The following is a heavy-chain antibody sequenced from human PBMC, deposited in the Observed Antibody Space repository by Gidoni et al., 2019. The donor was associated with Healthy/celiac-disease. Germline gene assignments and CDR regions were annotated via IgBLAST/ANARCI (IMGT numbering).Heavy chain of an antibody. CDR1: GGTFSSYA. D-gene: IGHD5-12*01. Sequence: QVQLVQSGAEVQKPGSSVKVSCTASGGTFSSYAISWVRQAPGQGLEWMGGIIPIFGTANYAQKFQGRVTITADKSTSTAYMELSSLRSEDTAVYYCARGVDIVATVPYYYYGMDVWGQGTTVTVSS. CDR3: ARGVDIVATVPYYYYGMDV. V-gene: IGHV1-69*06. CDR2: IIPIFGTA. J-gene: IGHJ6*02.